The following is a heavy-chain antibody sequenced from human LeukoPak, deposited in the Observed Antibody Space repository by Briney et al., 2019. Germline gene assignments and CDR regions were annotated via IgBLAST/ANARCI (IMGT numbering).Heavy chain of an antibody. J-gene: IGHJ4*02. CDR3: ARDPLYGHVDY. Sequence: PGGSLRLSCAASGFTFSSYGMPWVRQAPGKGLEWVAVIWYDGSNKYYADSVKGRFTISRDNSKNTLYLQMNSLRAEDTAVYYCARDPLYGHVDYWGQGTLVTVSS. CDR1: GFTFSSYG. V-gene: IGHV3-33*01. D-gene: IGHD4-17*01. CDR2: IWYDGSNK.